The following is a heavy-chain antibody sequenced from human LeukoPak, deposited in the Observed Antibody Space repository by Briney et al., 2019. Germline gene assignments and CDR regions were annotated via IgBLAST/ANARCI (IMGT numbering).Heavy chain of an antibody. CDR3: ARARTYYDSSGYYSVRFDY. V-gene: IGHV4-59*01. CDR1: GGSISSYY. D-gene: IGHD3-22*01. CDR2: IYYSGST. J-gene: IGHJ4*02. Sequence: SETLSLTCTVSGGSISSYYWSWIRQPPGKGLEWIGYIYYSGSTNYNPSLKSRVTILVEKSKTQYSLKLNSVTAADTDVYYCARARTYYDSSGYYSVRFDYWGQGTLVTVSS.